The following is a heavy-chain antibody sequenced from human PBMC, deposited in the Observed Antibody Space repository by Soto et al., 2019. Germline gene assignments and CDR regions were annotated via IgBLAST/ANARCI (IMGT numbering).Heavy chain of an antibody. CDR2: INPNSGGT. CDR1: GYTFTGYY. J-gene: IGHJ4*02. V-gene: IGHV1-2*04. Sequence: GASVKVSCKASGYTFTGYYMHWVRQAPGQGLEWMGWINPNSGGTNYAQKFQGWVTMTRDTSISTAYMELSRLRSDDTAVYYCARDLSSAYGVYYGDSFVDYWGQGTLVTVSS. CDR3: ARDLSSAYGVYYGDSFVDY. D-gene: IGHD4-17*01.